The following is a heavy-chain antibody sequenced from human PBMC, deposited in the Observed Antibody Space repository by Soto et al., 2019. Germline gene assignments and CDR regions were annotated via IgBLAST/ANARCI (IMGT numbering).Heavy chain of an antibody. D-gene: IGHD4-17*01. V-gene: IGHV3-33*01. CDR2: IWYDGSNK. CDR3: ARGPDGDYFDY. Sequence: QVQLVESGGGVVQPGRSLRLSCAASGFTFSSCGMHWVRQAPGKGLEWVAVIWYDGSNKYYADSVKGRFTISRDNSKNTLYLQMNSLRAEDTAVYYCARGPDGDYFDYWGQGTLVTVSS. J-gene: IGHJ4*02. CDR1: GFTFSSCG.